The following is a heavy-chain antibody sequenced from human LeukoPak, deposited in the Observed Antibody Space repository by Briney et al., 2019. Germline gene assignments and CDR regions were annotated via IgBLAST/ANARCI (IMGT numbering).Heavy chain of an antibody. J-gene: IGHJ4*02. CDR1: GFTFSSYA. D-gene: IGHD3-22*01. CDR3: ARDFYDSSGYHRVYFDY. V-gene: IGHV3-30-3*01. CDR2: ISYDGSNK. Sequence: GGSLRLSCAASGFTFSSYAMHWVRQAPGKGLEWVAVISYDGSNKYYADSVKGRFTISRDNSKNTLYLQMNSLRAEDTAVYYCARDFYDSSGYHRVYFDYWGQGTLVTVSS.